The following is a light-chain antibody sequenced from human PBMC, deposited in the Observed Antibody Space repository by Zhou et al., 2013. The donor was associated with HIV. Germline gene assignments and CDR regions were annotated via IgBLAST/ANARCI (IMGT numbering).Light chain of an antibody. CDR2: KAS. CDR3: QQYSTYSRT. Sequence: DIQMTQSPSTLSASIGDRVTITCRASQSISSWLAWYQQKPGKAPKLLIYKASSLKSGVPSRFSGSGSGTEFTLTISSLQPDDFASYYCQQYSTYSRTFGQGTKLEI. J-gene: IGKJ2*01. V-gene: IGKV1-5*03. CDR1: QSISSW.